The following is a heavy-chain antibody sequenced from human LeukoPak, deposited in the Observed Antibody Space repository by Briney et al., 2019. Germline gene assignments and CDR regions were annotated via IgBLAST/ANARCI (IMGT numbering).Heavy chain of an antibody. CDR3: ASIAVVSAAIDY. J-gene: IGHJ4*02. D-gene: IGHD2-2*01. CDR1: GGSVGSGDYY. CDR2: IYDSGTT. V-gene: IGHV4-30-4*01. Sequence: PSETLSLTCTVSGGSVGSGDYYWSWVRQPPGQGLEWIGYIYDSGTTSYNPSLKSRVTISMDTSKNQFSLRLRSVTAADTAMYFCASIAVVSAAIDYWGQGTLVTVSS.